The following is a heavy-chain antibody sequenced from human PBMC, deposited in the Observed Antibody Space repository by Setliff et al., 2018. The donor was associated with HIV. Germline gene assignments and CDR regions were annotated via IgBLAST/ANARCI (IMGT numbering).Heavy chain of an antibody. CDR2: MHRSGST. D-gene: IGHD3-16*01. V-gene: IGHV4-39*01. CDR3: ARHDADGGGPFFQH. Sequence: SETLSLTCTVSGDSITSNSYYWGWIRQSPGKGLEWIGTMHRSGSTYYNPSLKSRVAIFIDTSKTQFSLNLRSVTAADTAVYYCARHDADGGGPFFQHWGQGTPVTVSS. CDR1: GDSITSNSYY. J-gene: IGHJ1*01.